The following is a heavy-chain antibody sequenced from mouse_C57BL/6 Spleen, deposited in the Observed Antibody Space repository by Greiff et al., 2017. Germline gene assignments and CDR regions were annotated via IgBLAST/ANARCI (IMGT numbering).Heavy chain of an antibody. CDR3: ARQPYGSSGDY. Sequence: DVQLQESGGDLVKPGGSLKLSCAASGFTFSSYGMSWVRQTPDKRLEWVATISSGGSYTYYPDSVKGRFTISRDNAKNTLYLQMSSLKSEDTAMYYCARQPYGSSGDYWGQGTTLTVSS. J-gene: IGHJ2*01. V-gene: IGHV5-6*01. CDR1: GFTFSSYG. CDR2: ISSGGSYT. D-gene: IGHD1-1*01.